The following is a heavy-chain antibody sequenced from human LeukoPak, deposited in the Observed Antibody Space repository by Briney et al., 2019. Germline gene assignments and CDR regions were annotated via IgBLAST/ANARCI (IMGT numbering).Heavy chain of an antibody. J-gene: IGHJ6*03. CDR1: GYSFTEHY. Sequence: ASVQVSCKASGYSFTEHYIYWVRQAPGQGLEWVGRINCNSGDANSAQKFQGRVTMTRDTSVSTAYMDLSSVTSDDSAVYFCARSAGHCSNGICFTDYYMDVWGRGTTVTVSS. D-gene: IGHD2-8*01. CDR3: ARSAGHCSNGICFTDYYMDV. V-gene: IGHV1-2*02. CDR2: INCNSGDA.